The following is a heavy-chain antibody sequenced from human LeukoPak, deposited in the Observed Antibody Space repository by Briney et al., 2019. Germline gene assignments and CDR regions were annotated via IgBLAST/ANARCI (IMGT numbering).Heavy chain of an antibody. CDR1: GGSFSGYY. J-gene: IGHJ4*02. Sequence: SETLSLTCAVYGGSFSGYYWSWLRQPPGKGLEWIGEINHSGSTNYNPSLKSRVTISVDTSKNQFSLKLSSVTAADTAVYYCARGVANVPQQLVRRYYFDYWGQGTLVTVSS. CDR2: INHSGST. D-gene: IGHD6-13*01. CDR3: ARGVANVPQQLVRRYYFDY. V-gene: IGHV4-34*01.